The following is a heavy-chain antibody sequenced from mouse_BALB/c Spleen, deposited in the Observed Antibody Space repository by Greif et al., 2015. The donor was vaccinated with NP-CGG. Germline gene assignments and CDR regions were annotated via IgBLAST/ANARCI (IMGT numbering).Heavy chain of an antibody. CDR2: INPSTGYT. J-gene: IGHJ2*01. Sequence: VMLVESGAELAKPGASVKMSCKASGYTFTSYWMHWVKQRPGQGLEWIGYINPSTGYTEYNQKFKDKATLTADKSSSTAYMQLSSLTSEDSAVYYCARSLYYFDYWGQGTTLTVSS. CDR3: ARSLYYFDY. V-gene: IGHV1-7*01. CDR1: GYTFTSYW.